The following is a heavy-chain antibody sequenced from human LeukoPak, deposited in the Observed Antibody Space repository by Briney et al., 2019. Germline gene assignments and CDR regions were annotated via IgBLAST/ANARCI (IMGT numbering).Heavy chain of an antibody. Sequence: SETLSLTCAVYGGSFSGYYWSWIRQPPGKGLEWIGEINHSGSTNYNPSLKSRVTISVDTSKNQFSLKLSSVTAADTAVYYCARQGYYYDSSGVPLDYWGQGTLVTVSS. D-gene: IGHD3-22*01. J-gene: IGHJ4*02. CDR3: ARQGYYYDSSGVPLDY. V-gene: IGHV4-34*01. CDR2: INHSGST. CDR1: GGSFSGYY.